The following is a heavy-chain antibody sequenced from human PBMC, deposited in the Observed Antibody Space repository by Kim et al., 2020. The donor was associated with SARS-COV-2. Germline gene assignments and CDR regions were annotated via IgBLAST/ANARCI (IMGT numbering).Heavy chain of an antibody. D-gene: IGHD3-10*01. Sequence: GKGRFTISRDNSKDTLSMQMNSLRTEDTAVYYCARDQYYHGSGTYAAADYWGQGTLVTVSS. CDR3: ARDQYYHGSGTYAAADY. V-gene: IGHV3-30*01. J-gene: IGHJ4*02.